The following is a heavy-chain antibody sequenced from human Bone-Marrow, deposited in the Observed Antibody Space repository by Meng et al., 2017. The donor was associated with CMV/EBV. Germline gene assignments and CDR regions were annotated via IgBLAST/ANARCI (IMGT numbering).Heavy chain of an antibody. J-gene: IGHJ4*02. D-gene: IGHD3-3*01. Sequence: GGSLRLSCAASGFTFSSYGMHWVRQAPGKGLEWVAFIRYDGSNKYYADSVKGRFTISRDNSKNTLYLQMNSLRAEDTAVYYCAKDRRYDFWSGDFYYWVGGTLVTVSS. CDR1: GFTFSSYG. CDR2: IRYDGSNK. CDR3: AKDRRYDFWSGDFYY. V-gene: IGHV3-30*02.